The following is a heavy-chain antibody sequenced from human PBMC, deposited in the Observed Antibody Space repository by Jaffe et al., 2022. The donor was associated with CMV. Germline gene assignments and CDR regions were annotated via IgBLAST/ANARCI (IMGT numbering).Heavy chain of an antibody. Sequence: QLQLQESGPGLVKPSETLSLTCTVSGGSISSSSYYWGWIRQPPGKGLEWIGSIYYSGSTYYNPSLKSRVTISVDTSKNQFSLKLSSVTAADTAVYYCRATTRPSDYYYYYMDVWGKGTTVTVSS. CDR3: RATTRPSDYYYYYMDV. CDR1: GGSISSSSYY. CDR2: IYYSGST. J-gene: IGHJ6*03. V-gene: IGHV4-39*01. D-gene: IGHD6-6*01.